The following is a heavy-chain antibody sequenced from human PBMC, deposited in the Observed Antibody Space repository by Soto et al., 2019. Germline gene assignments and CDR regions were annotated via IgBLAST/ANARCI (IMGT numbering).Heavy chain of an antibody. CDR1: GFTFSSYA. D-gene: IGHD3-3*01. Sequence: AGSLRLSCAASGFTFSSYAMSWVRQAPGKGLEWVSVISGSHTSTYYADSVKGRFTISRDNSRNTLYLQMNSLRAEDTAVYYCAKDYSPGVVIINYYYMDVWGKGTTVTVSS. CDR2: ISGSHTST. CDR3: AKDYSPGVVIINYYYMDV. J-gene: IGHJ6*03. V-gene: IGHV3-23*01.